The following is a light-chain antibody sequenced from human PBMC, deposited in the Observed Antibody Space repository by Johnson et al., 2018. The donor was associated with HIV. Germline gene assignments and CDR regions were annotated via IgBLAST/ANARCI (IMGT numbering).Light chain of an antibody. J-gene: IGLJ1*01. V-gene: IGLV1-51*01. CDR1: SSNIGNNY. CDR2: DNN. CDR3: GTWDSSLSAGGV. Sequence: QSVLTQPPSVSAAPGQKVTISCSGSSSNIGNNYVSWYQQLPGTAPKLLIYDNNKRPSGIPDRFSCSKSGTSATLGITGLQTGDEADYYCGTWDSSLSAGGVFGTRTKFTVL.